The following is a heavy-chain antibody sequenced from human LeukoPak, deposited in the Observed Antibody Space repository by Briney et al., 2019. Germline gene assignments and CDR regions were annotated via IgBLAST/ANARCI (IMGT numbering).Heavy chain of an antibody. Sequence: SQTLSLTCAISGDSVSSNSAAWNWIRQSPSRGLEWLGRTYYRSKWNNDYAVSVKSRITINPDTSKNQFSLQLNSVTPEDTAVYHCARMVGSGYDYSDFYWYCDLWGRGTLVTVSS. CDR1: GDSVSSNSAA. CDR3: ARMVGSGYDYSDFYWYCDL. D-gene: IGHD5-12*01. CDR2: TYYRSKWNN. J-gene: IGHJ2*01. V-gene: IGHV6-1*01.